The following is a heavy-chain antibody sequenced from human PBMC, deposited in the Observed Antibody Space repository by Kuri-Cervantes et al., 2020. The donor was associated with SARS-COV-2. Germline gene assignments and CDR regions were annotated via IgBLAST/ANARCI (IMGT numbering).Heavy chain of an antibody. CDR2: IDPSDSYT. J-gene: IGHJ3*01. CDR3: VRTPHLGAFDF. D-gene: IGHD2-15*01. Sequence: GGSLTLSCELSGYDFTINWTSWVRQMPGKGLEWMGRIDPSDSYTDYSTSFGGHLTISIDKSISTAYLQWSSLKASDTAMYYCVRTPHLGAFDFWGQGTMVTVSS. CDR1: GYDFTINW. V-gene: IGHV5-10-1*01.